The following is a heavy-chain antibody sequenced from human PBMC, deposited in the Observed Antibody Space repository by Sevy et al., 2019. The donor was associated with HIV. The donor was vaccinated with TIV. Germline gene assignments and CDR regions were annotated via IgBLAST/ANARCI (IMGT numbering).Heavy chain of an antibody. Sequence: GGSLRLSCAASGFTFSSYDMHWVRQATGKGLEWVSAIGTAGDPYYPGSVKGRFTISRENAKNSLYLQMTSLRAGDTAVYYCAREDSSGAFDIWGQGTMVTVSS. CDR3: AREDSSGAFDI. CDR1: GFTFSSYD. J-gene: IGHJ3*02. D-gene: IGHD3-10*01. V-gene: IGHV3-13*05. CDR2: IGTAGDP.